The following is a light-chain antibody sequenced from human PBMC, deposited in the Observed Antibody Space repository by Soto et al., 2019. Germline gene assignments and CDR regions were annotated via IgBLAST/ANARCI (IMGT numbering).Light chain of an antibody. J-gene: IGLJ2*01. V-gene: IGLV1-40*01. CDR1: TSNIGAGYD. CDR3: QSFDKYLSAVV. CDR2: DNT. Sequence: QSVLTQPPSVSGAPGQRVTISCTGSTSNIGAGYDVHWYQQKDPRAAPKLLIYDNTNRPSGVSVRFSGSKSGTSASLAISGLQAEDEADYYCQSFDKYLSAVVFGGGTKVTVL.